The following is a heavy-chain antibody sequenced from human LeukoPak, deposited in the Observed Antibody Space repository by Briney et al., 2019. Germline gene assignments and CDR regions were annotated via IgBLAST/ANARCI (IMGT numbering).Heavy chain of an antibody. CDR2: INPNSGGT. D-gene: IGHD4-23*01. J-gene: IGHJ4*02. V-gene: IGHV1-2*02. CDR3: ARDLYGGNSEASDY. CDR1: GGTFSSYA. Sequence: ASVKVSCKASGGTFSSYAISWVRQAPGQGLEWMGWINPNSGGTNYAQKFQGRVTMTRDTSTSTVYMELSSLRSEDTAVYYCARDLYGGNSEASDYWGQGTLVTVSS.